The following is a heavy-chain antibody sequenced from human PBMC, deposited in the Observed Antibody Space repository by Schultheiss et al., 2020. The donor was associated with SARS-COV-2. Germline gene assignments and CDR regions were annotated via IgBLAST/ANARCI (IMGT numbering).Heavy chain of an antibody. CDR1: GGSISSSSHY. J-gene: IGHJ5*02. CDR2: IYHSGST. Sequence: SQTLSLTCSVSGGSISSSSHYWGWIRQPPGKGLEWIGSIYHSGSTYYNPSLKSRVTISVDTSKNQFSLKLSSVTAADTAVYYCARDRSSYDFWSGYSRFDPWGQGTLVTVSS. CDR3: ARDRSSYDFWSGYSRFDP. V-gene: IGHV4-39*07. D-gene: IGHD3-3*01.